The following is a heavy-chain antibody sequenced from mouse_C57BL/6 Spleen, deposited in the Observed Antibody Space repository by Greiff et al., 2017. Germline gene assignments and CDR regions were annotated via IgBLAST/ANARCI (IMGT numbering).Heavy chain of an antibody. D-gene: IGHD2-1*01. CDR1: GFSLTSYG. Sequence: VQRVESGPGLVQPSQSLSITCTVSGFSLTSYGVHWVRQSPGKGLEWLGVIWSGGSTDYNAAFISRLGISKDNSKSHVFFKMNSLQADDTDIYYSARKGYGNYYYAMDYWGQGTSVTVSS. V-gene: IGHV2-2*01. J-gene: IGHJ4*01. CDR2: IWSGGST. CDR3: ARKGYGNYYYAMDY.